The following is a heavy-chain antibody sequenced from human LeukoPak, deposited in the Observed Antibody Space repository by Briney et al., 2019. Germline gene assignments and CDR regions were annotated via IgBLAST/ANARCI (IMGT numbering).Heavy chain of an antibody. CDR1: GFTFSSYW. D-gene: IGHD7-27*01. CDR3: AGGSSRADLTGDDY. CDR2: IKQDGSEK. V-gene: IGHV3-7*04. J-gene: IGHJ4*02. Sequence: RTGGSLRLSCAASGFTFSSYWMSWVRQAPGKGLEWVANIKQDGSEKYYVDSVKGGFTISRDNAKNSLYLQMNSLRAEDTAVYYCAGGSSRADLTGDDYWGQGTLVTVSS.